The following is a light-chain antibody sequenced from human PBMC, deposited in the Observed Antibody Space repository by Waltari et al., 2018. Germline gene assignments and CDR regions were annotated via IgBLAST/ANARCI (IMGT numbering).Light chain of an antibody. CDR1: SSDVGGYNY. V-gene: IGLV2-14*03. CDR2: DVS. Sequence: QSALTQPASVSGSPGQSITISCTGTSSDVGGYNYVSWYQQHPGTAPKLMIYDVSNRPSGVSNRFSCSKSGNTASLTISGLQAEDEADYYCSSYTSSSTRVFGTGTKVTVL. J-gene: IGLJ1*01. CDR3: SSYTSSSTRV.